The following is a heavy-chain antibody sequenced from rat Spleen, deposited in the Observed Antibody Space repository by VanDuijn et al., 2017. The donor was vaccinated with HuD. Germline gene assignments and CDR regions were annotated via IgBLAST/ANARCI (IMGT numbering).Heavy chain of an antibody. CDR2: ITYSGVT. Sequence: EVQLQESGPGLVKPSQSLSLTCSVTDYSITSNFWGWIRKFPGNEMEWMGFITYSGVTSYNPSLKGRVSITRDTSKNQFFLQLNSVTTEDTATYYCARYRGSLQWPFDYWGQGVMVTVSS. J-gene: IGHJ2*01. CDR3: ARYRGSLQWPFDY. CDR1: DYSITSNF. D-gene: IGHD1-1*01. V-gene: IGHV3-1*01.